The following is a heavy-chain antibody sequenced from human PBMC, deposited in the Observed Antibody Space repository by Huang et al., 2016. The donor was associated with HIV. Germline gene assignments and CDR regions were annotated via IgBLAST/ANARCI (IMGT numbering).Heavy chain of an antibody. V-gene: IGHV1-2*02. Sequence: QVQLVQSGAEVKNPGASVRVSCMASGYTFTDSNIHWVRQTPGQGLEWMGWINPKRGGTSYAQRFQGRVTMTRDTTISTVHMDLRRIQSDDTAVYFWARDWSFGSSTSPADWGQGTLVTVSS. D-gene: IGHD6-6*01. CDR3: ARDWSFGSSTSPAD. CDR1: GYTFTDSN. J-gene: IGHJ4*02. CDR2: INPKRGGT.